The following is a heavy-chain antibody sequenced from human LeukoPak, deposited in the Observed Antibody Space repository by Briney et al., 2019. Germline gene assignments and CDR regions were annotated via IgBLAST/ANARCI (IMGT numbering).Heavy chain of an antibody. V-gene: IGHV1-69*05. CDR1: GGTFSSYA. D-gene: IGHD3-10*01. CDR3: ARDPPMAPVGN. CDR2: IIPIFGTA. J-gene: IGHJ4*02. Sequence: EASVKVSCKAPGGTFSSYAISWVRQAPGQGLEWMGRIIPIFGTANYAQKFQGRVTITTDESTSTAYMELSSLRSEDTAVYYCARDPPMAPVGNWGQGTLVTVSS.